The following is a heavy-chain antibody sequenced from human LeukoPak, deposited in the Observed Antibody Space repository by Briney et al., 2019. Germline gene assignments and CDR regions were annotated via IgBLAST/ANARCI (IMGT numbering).Heavy chain of an antibody. CDR1: GGSISSSNW. CDR3: AVYCGGDCYSGVNNWFDP. V-gene: IGHV4-4*02. J-gene: IGHJ5*02. CDR2: IYHSGST. Sequence: SGTLSLTCAVSGGSISSSNWWSWVRQPPGKGREWIGEIYHSGSTNYNPSLKSRVTISVDKSKNQFSLQLSSVTAADTAVYYCAVYCGGDCYSGVNNWFDPWGQGTLVTVSS. D-gene: IGHD2-21*02.